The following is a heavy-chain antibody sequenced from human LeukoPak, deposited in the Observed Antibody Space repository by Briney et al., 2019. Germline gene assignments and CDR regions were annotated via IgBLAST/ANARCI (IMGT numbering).Heavy chain of an antibody. CDR1: GFTFSSYA. V-gene: IGHV3-30-3*01. Sequence: GGSLRLSCAASGFTFSSYAMHWGRQAPGKGLEWVAVISYDGSNKYYADSVKGRFTISRDNSKNTLYLQMNSLRAEDTAVYYCARDFFLSRWYGTYYYYGMDVWGQGTTVTVSS. CDR3: ARDFFLSRWYGTYYYYGMDV. D-gene: IGHD6-13*01. CDR2: ISYDGSNK. J-gene: IGHJ6*02.